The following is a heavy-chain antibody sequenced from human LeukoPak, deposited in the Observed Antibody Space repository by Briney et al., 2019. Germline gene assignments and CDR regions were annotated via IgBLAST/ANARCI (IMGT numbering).Heavy chain of an antibody. CDR1: GFTFSSYE. V-gene: IGHV3-48*03. J-gene: IGHJ6*04. D-gene: IGHD3-10*02. Sequence: PGGSLRLSCAASGFTFSSYEMNWVRQAPGKGLERASYISSSGSTIYYADSVKGRFTISRDNAKNSLYLQMNSLRAEDTAVYYCAELGITMIGGVWGKGTTVTISS. CDR2: ISSSGSTI. CDR3: AELGITMIGGV.